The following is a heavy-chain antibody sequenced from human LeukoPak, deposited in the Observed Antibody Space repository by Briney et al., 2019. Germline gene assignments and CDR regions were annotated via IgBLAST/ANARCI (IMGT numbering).Heavy chain of an antibody. D-gene: IGHD3-22*01. Sequence: GGSLRLSCAASGFTFSSYAMSWVRQAPGKGLEWVSSISSSSSYIYYADSVKGRFTISRDNAKNSLYLQMNSLRAEDTAVYYCARVCRGSGYLMNAFDIWGQGTMVTVSS. CDR1: GFTFSSYA. V-gene: IGHV3-21*01. CDR2: ISSSSSYI. CDR3: ARVCRGSGYLMNAFDI. J-gene: IGHJ3*02.